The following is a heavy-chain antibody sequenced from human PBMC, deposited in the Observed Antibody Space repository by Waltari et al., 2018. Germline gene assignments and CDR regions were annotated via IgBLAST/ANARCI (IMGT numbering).Heavy chain of an antibody. D-gene: IGHD1-26*01. J-gene: IGHJ4*02. Sequence: EVQLVESGGGLVQPGGSLRLSCAASGFTFSSYWMSWVRQAPGKGLEWVANIKQDGSEKYYVDSVKGRFTISRDNAKNSLYLQMNSLRAEDTAVYYCARGGKVGAPGLGHYWGQGTLVTVSS. CDR2: IKQDGSEK. CDR1: GFTFSSYW. V-gene: IGHV3-7*01. CDR3: ARGGKVGAPGLGHY.